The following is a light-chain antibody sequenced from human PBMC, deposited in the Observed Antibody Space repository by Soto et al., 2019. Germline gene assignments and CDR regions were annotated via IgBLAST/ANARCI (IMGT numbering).Light chain of an antibody. CDR2: AAS. V-gene: IGKV1-27*01. CDR3: QKYNNAPLP. CDR1: QDISNY. Sequence: DIQMTQSPSSLSASVGDRVTITCRASQDISNYLAWYQQKPGEVPKLLIYAASSLQSGVTSRFSGSGSGTDFTLTISGLQPEDVATYYCQKYNNAPLPFGGGTKVEIK. J-gene: IGKJ4*01.